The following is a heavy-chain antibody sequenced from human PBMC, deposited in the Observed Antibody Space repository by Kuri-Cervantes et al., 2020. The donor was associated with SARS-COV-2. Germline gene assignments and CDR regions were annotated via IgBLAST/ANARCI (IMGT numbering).Heavy chain of an antibody. CDR1: GYTLTELS. CDR3: ATAIGPYYDSGGHDAFDI. D-gene: IGHD3-22*01. Sequence: ASVKVSCKVSGYTLTELSMHWVRQAPGKGLEWMGGFDPEDGETIYAQKFQGRVTMTEDTSADTAYMELSSLRSEDTAVYYCATAIGPYYDSGGHDAFDIWGQGTMVTVSS. CDR2: FDPEDGET. J-gene: IGHJ3*02. V-gene: IGHV1-24*01.